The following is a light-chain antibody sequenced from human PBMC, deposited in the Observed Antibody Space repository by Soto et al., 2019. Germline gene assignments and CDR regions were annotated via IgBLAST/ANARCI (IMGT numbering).Light chain of an antibody. Sequence: SVLTQPASVSGFPGQWITIXCHGTYSDVGGYTYVSWYQQHPGRAPKLLIYDVTQRPSGISNRFSGSKSGNTASLTISGLQAEDEAEYYCTSHSSRSLYVFGTGTKVT. J-gene: IGLJ1*01. CDR1: YSDVGGYTY. CDR2: DVT. V-gene: IGLV2-14*03. CDR3: TSHSSRSLYV.